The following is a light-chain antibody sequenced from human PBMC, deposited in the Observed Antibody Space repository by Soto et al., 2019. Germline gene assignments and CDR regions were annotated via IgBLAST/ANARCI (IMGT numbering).Light chain of an antibody. J-gene: IGKJ1*01. CDR2: GAS. Sequence: EIVLTQSPGTLSLSPGERATLSCRASQSVSSSSLAWYQQKPGQAPRLLIYGASSRATAIPDRFSGSGSGTDFTLTISRLEPEDFAVYYCQHCGSSPETFGQGTKGDIK. CDR1: QSVSSSS. CDR3: QHCGSSPET. V-gene: IGKV3-20*01.